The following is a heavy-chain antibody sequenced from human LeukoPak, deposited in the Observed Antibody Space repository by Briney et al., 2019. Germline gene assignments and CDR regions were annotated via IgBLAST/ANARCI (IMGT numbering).Heavy chain of an antibody. CDR1: GFIFSSYA. J-gene: IGHJ3*02. CDR3: AKGEDYDFWSGYSTGAFDI. V-gene: IGHV3-23*01. Sequence: GGSLRLSCAASGFIFSSYAMSWVRQAPGKGLEWVSAISGSGGSTYYADSVKGRFTISRDNSKNTLYLQMNSLRAEDTAVYYCAKGEDYDFWSGYSTGAFDIWGQGTMVTVSS. CDR2: ISGSGGST. D-gene: IGHD3-3*01.